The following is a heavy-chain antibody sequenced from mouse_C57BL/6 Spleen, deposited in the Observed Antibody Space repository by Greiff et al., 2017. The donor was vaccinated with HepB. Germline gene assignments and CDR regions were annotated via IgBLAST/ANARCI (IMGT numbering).Heavy chain of an antibody. V-gene: IGHV1-52*01. Sequence: QVQLQQPGAELVRPGSSVKLSCKASGYTFTSYWMHWVKQRPIQGLEWIGNIDPSDSETHYNQKFKDKATLTVDKSSSTAYMQLSSLTSEDSAVYYCVAIYYDYSYDFDYWGQGTTLTVSS. J-gene: IGHJ2*01. CDR2: IDPSDSET. CDR3: VAIYYDYSYDFDY. D-gene: IGHD2-4*01. CDR1: GYTFTSYW.